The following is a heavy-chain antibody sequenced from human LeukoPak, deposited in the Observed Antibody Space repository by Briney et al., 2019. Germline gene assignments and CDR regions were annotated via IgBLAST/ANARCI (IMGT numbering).Heavy chain of an antibody. Sequence: GGSLRLSCAAPGFTFSSYATSGGRQAPGKGLEWVLATSGSGGSTCYADSVKGPFTISRDNSKNTLYLQMNSLRAEDTAVYYCAKDGRMYCSGGSCYSGVNYWGQGTLVTVSS. CDR3: AKDGRMYCSGGSCYSGVNY. CDR1: GFTFSSYA. V-gene: IGHV3-23*01. D-gene: IGHD2-15*01. J-gene: IGHJ4*02. CDR2: TSGSGGST.